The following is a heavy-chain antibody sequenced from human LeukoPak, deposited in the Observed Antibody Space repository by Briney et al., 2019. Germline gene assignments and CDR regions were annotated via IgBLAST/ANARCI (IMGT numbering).Heavy chain of an antibody. J-gene: IGHJ6*03. CDR3: ARDLVGSSWYKQQKNHYMDV. CDR1: GDSVYSNSAA. CDR2: TYYRSKWYN. D-gene: IGHD6-13*01. Sequence: SQTLSLTCAISGDSVYSNSAAWQWIRQSPSRGLERLARTYYRSKWYNDYAVSVKSRITINPDTSKNQFSLQLNSVPPEDTAVYYCARDLVGSSWYKQQKNHYMDVWGKGTTVTISS. V-gene: IGHV6-1*01.